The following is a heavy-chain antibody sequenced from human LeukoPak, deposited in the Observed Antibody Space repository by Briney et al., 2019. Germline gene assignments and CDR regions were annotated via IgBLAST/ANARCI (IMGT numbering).Heavy chain of an antibody. CDR1: GFTFSSYE. Sequence: GGSLRLSCAASGFTFSSYEMNWVRQAPGKGLEWVSYISSSGSTIYYADSVKGRFTISRDNAKNSLYLQMNSLRSEDTAVYYCARDSSSSLLGYWGQGTLVTVPS. J-gene: IGHJ4*02. CDR2: ISSSGSTI. D-gene: IGHD6-6*01. V-gene: IGHV3-48*03. CDR3: ARDSSSSLLGY.